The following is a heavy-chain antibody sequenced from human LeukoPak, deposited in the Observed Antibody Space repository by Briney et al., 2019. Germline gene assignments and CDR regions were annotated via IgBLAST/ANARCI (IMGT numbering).Heavy chain of an antibody. J-gene: IGHJ4*02. Sequence: SETLSLTCTFSGASISSYYWSWIRQPPGKGLEWIGYIFYSGSSNYNPSLKSRVTISVDTCKNQFSLQLSSVTAADTAVYYCARGSRVVTAFGVDYWGQGTLVTVSS. D-gene: IGHD2-21*02. CDR2: IFYSGSS. V-gene: IGHV4-59*01. CDR3: ARGSRVVTAFGVDY. CDR1: GASISSYY.